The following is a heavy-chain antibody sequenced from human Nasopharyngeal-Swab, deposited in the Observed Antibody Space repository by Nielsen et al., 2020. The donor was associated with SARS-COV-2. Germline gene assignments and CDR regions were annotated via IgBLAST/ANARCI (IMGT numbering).Heavy chain of an antibody. CDR2: TYYRSWWSY. Sequence: SETLSLTCAISGASVSSNSAAWNWIRQSPSRGLEWLGRTYYRSWWSYDYASSVESRLTITPDTSKNQFSLQLNSVTPEDTAVYYCARVSVASGWANFDYWGQGILVTVSS. CDR3: ARVSVASGWANFDY. D-gene: IGHD6-19*01. J-gene: IGHJ4*02. CDR1: GASVSSNSAA. V-gene: IGHV6-1*01.